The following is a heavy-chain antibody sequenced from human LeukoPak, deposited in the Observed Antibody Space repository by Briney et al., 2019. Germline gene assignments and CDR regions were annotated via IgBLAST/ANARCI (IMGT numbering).Heavy chain of an antibody. Sequence: ASVKVSCKASGYTFTGYYIHWVRLAPGQGLEWMGWINPNSGGTKYAQKFQGRITMTRDTSISTAYMELSRLRSDDAAVYYCAIDYGGHYGMDVWGQGTTVTVSS. CDR2: INPNSGGT. CDR1: GYTFTGYY. V-gene: IGHV1-2*02. J-gene: IGHJ6*02. D-gene: IGHD4-23*01. CDR3: AIDYGGHYGMDV.